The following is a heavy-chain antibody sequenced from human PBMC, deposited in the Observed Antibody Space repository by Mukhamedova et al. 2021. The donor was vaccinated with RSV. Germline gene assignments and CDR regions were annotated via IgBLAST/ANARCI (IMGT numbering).Heavy chain of an antibody. J-gene: IGHJ4*02. CDR3: TTGYNILGGSPHDGY. V-gene: IGHV3-15*01. Sequence: GKGLEWVGFIRSKGYGGTTEYAAPVKGRFTISRDDSKNTLYLQMNSLKTEDTAVYYCTTGYNILGGSPHDGYWGQGTLVTVSS. D-gene: IGHD3-9*01. CDR2: IRSKGYGGTT.